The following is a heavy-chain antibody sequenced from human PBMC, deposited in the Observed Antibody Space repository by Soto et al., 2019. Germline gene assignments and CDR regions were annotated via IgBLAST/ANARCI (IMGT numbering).Heavy chain of an antibody. CDR3: ARQIRGSGSYWDYYYYYGMDI. V-gene: IGHV4-39*01. D-gene: IGHD3-10*01. CDR1: GRSISSSSYY. Sequence: SETLSLTCTVSGRSISSSSYYWGWIGQPPGKGLEWIGSIYYSGSTYYNPSLKSRVTISVDTSKNQFSLKLSSVTAADTAVYYCARQIRGSGSYWDYYYYYGMDIWGQGTTVT. J-gene: IGHJ6*02. CDR2: IYYSGST.